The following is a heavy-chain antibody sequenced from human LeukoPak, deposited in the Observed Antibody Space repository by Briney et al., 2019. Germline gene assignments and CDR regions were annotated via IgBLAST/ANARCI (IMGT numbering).Heavy chain of an antibody. V-gene: IGHV4-61*02. J-gene: IGHJ6*02. Sequence: ASQTLSLTCTVSGGSISSGSYYWSWIRQPAGKGLEWIGRINTSGSTNYNPSLKSRVTISVDTSKNQFSLKLSSVTAADTAVYYCARSYYGSGSVYYYYGMDVWGQGTTVTVSS. D-gene: IGHD3-10*01. CDR1: GGSISSGSYY. CDR2: INTSGST. CDR3: ARSYYGSGSVYYYYGMDV.